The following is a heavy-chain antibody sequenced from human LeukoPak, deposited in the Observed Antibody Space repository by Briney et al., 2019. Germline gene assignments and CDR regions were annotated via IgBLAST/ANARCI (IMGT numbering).Heavy chain of an antibody. V-gene: IGHV4-4*07. CDR2: VYANATT. CDR1: GASISTYF. Sequence: SETLSLTCTVSGASISTYFWSWIRQPAGKRMEWIGRVYANATTYYNPSLRSRVTLSIDTSKNQFSLSLNSVTAADTAVYYCAKTHCGGGSCDKFDSWGQGILVTVSS. CDR3: AKTHCGGGSCDKFDS. D-gene: IGHD2-21*01. J-gene: IGHJ5*01.